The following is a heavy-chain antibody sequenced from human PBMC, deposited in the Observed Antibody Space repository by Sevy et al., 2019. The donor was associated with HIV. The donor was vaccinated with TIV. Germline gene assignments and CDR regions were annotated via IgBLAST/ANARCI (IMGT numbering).Heavy chain of an antibody. CDR2: IKADGSDK. D-gene: IGHD3-16*01. Sequence: GGSLRLSCAASGFTFSANWMNWVRQAPGKGLEWVANIKADGSDKHYVESVEGRFTISRDNAKNLLFLQMNSLRVEATAVYYCAHETFGRFESWGQGTLVTVSS. CDR1: GFTFSANW. V-gene: IGHV3-7*01. CDR3: AHETFGRFES. J-gene: IGHJ4*02.